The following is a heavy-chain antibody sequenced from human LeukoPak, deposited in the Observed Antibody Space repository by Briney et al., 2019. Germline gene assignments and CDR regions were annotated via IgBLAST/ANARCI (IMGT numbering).Heavy chain of an antibody. CDR3: ARERIAAAGTCDL. CDR2: INPNSGGT. CDR1: GYTFTGYY. J-gene: IGHJ5*02. Sequence: ASVKVSCKASGYTFTGYYMHWVRQAPGQGLEWMGRINPNSGGTNYAQKFQGRVTMTRDTSISTAYMELSRLRSDDTAVYYCARERIAAAGTCDLGGQGTRVTVSS. V-gene: IGHV1-2*06. D-gene: IGHD6-13*01.